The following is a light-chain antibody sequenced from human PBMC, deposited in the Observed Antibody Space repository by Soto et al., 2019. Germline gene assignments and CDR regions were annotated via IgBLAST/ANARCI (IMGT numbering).Light chain of an antibody. J-gene: IGLJ3*02. CDR2: DVS. CDR3: CSYAGSYTFGV. V-gene: IGLV2-11*01. Sequence: ALTQPRSVSGSPGQSVTISCTGTSSDVGGYNYVSWYQQHPGKAPKLMIYDVSKRPSGVPDRFSGSKSGNTASLTISGLQAEDEADYYCCSYAGSYTFGVFGGGTKLTVL. CDR1: SSDVGGYNY.